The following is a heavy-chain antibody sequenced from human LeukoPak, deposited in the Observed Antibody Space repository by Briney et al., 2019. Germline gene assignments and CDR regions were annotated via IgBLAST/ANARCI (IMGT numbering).Heavy chain of an antibody. D-gene: IGHD6-6*01. Sequence: PGGSLRLSCAASGFTFSSYSMNWVRQPPGKGLEWIGEINHSGSTNYNPSLKSRVTISVDTSKNQFSLKLSSVTAADTAVYYCARGRIAARPEAWFDPWGQGTLVTVSS. CDR1: GFTFSSYS. CDR2: INHSGST. V-gene: IGHV4-34*01. J-gene: IGHJ5*02. CDR3: ARGRIAARPEAWFDP.